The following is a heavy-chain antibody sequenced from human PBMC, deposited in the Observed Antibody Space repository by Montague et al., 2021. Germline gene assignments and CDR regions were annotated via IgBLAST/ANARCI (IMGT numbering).Heavy chain of an antibody. D-gene: IGHD6-19*01. CDR3: TRGEVAVTGIDY. CDR2: VSNTGST. J-gene: IGHJ4*02. V-gene: IGHV4-34*01. Sequence: SETLSLTCAVYGESLSGYICYWICLPPATDLGWIGQVSNTGSTSSNPSLKSRVTMSVDTSENHFSLRLSSVTAADTAVYYCTRGEVAVTGIDYWGRGALVTVSS. CDR1: GESLSGYI.